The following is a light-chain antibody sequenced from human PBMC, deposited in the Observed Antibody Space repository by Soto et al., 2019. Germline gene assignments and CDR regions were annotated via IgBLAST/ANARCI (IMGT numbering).Light chain of an antibody. V-gene: IGLV2-14*01. CDR2: EVS. Sequence: QSVLTQPASVSGSPGQSITISCTGTSSDVGGYYYVSWFQQHSGRAPKVMIYEVSYRPSGVSNRFSGSKSGNTASLTISGLQAVDEAEYFCSSYSSSSTVVFGGGTKLTVL. CDR1: SSDVGGYYY. CDR3: SSYSSSSTVV. J-gene: IGLJ2*01.